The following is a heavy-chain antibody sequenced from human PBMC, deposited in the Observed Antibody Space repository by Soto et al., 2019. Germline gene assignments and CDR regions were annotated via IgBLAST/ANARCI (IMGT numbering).Heavy chain of an antibody. CDR2: ISAYNGNT. CDR1: GYSFSSHG. V-gene: IGHV1-18*01. J-gene: IGHJ4*02. CDR3: ARVVGVRPEVDY. D-gene: IGHD3-10*01. Sequence: QVQLVQSGAEVKKPGASVRVSCKASGYSFSSHGITWVRQAPGQGLEWMGWISAYNGNTNYAQKLQGRVTMTTDTSTSTAYMELRSLRSDDTAVYYCARVVGVRPEVDYWGQGTLVTVSS.